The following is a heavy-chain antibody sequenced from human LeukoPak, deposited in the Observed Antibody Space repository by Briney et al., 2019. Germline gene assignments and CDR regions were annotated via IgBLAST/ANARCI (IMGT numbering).Heavy chain of an antibody. CDR2: ISSSGSTI. Sequence: QAGGSLRLSCAATGFTFSSYEMNWVRQAPGKGLEWVSYISSSGSTIYYADSVKGRFTISRDNAKNSLYLQMNSLRAEDTAVYYCARDSIAVAGNFDYWGQGTLVTVSS. D-gene: IGHD6-19*01. J-gene: IGHJ4*02. V-gene: IGHV3-48*03. CDR1: GFTFSSYE. CDR3: ARDSIAVAGNFDY.